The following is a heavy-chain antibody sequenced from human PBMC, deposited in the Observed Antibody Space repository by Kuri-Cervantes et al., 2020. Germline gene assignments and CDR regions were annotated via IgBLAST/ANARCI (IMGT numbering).Heavy chain of an antibody. CDR2: IKQDGSEN. V-gene: IGHV3-7*01. D-gene: IGHD2-21*01. CDR1: GFTFSDFW. CDR3: KVGHYSDF. J-gene: IGHJ4*02. Sequence: GGSLRLSCAASGFTFSDFWMSWVRQAPGKGLEWVAKIKQDGSENYYVDSVKGRFTISRDNAKNSLFLQMNSLRVEDTAIYYCKVGHYSDFWGREPWSPSPQ.